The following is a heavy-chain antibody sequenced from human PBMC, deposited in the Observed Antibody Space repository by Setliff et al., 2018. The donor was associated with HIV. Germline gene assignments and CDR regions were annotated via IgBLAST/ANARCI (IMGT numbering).Heavy chain of an antibody. CDR1: GYTFTSYG. J-gene: IGHJ5*02. CDR3: ATAGGRSWFDP. CDR2: INVNNDAT. Sequence: ASVKVSCKASGYTFTSYGISWVRQAPGQGLEWMGWINVNNDATNYAQKFQGRVTMTRDTSISTAYMELNSLRSDDTAVYYCATAGGRSWFDPWGPGTLVTVSS. V-gene: IGHV1-18*01. D-gene: IGHD3-16*01.